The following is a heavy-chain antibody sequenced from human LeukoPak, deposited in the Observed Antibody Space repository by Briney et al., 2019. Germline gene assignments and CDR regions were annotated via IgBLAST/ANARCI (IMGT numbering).Heavy chain of an antibody. D-gene: IGHD4-23*01. CDR2: IYYSGST. J-gene: IGHJ1*01. CDR1: GGSISSGGYS. Sequence: SETLSLTCAVSGGSISSGGYSWSWIRQPPGKGLEWIGYIYYSGSTYYNPSLKSRVTISVDTSKNQFSLKLSSVTAADTAVYYCARVVYGGNRVQYFQHWGQGTLVTVSS. CDR3: ARVVYGGNRVQYFQH. V-gene: IGHV4-30-4*07.